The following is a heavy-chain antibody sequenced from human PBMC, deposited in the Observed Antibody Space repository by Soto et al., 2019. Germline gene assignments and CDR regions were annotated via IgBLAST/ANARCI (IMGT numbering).Heavy chain of an antibody. D-gene: IGHD3-10*01. Sequence: SETVSLTCTVSGGSISSGGYYWSWIRQHPGKGLEWIGYIYYSGSTYYNPSLKSRVTISVDTSKNQFSLKLSSVTAADTAVYYCARVPSITMVRGVGFDPWGQGTLVTVS. CDR3: ARVPSITMVRGVGFDP. V-gene: IGHV4-31*03. J-gene: IGHJ5*02. CDR1: GGSISSGGYY. CDR2: IYYSGST.